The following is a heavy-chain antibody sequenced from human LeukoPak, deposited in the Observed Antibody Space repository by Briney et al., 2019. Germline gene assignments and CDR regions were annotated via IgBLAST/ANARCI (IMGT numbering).Heavy chain of an antibody. CDR3: ARWSHSGSY. Sequence: PGGSLRLSCAASGFTFSTYAMNWVRQAPGKGLEWVAVISDDGRHNYYADSVKGRFTITRDNSKSTLYLQMNSLRAEDTAVYYCARWSHSGSYWGQGTLVTVSS. CDR1: GFTFSTYA. CDR2: ISDDGRHN. V-gene: IGHV3-30*04. J-gene: IGHJ4*02. D-gene: IGHD1-26*01.